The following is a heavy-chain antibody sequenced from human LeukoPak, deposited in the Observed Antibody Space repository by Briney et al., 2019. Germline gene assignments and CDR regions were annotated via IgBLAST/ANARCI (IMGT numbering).Heavy chain of an antibody. J-gene: IGHJ4*02. V-gene: IGHV3-21*04. CDR3: AKDRLDIAVAGTGLNYFDY. CDR2: ISSSSSYI. Sequence: GGSLRLSCAASGFTFSSYSMNWVRQAPGKGLEWVSSISSSSSYIYYADSVKGRFTISRDNAKNSLYLQMNSLRAEDTALYYCAKDRLDIAVAGTGLNYFDYWGQGTLVTVSS. D-gene: IGHD6-19*01. CDR1: GFTFSSYS.